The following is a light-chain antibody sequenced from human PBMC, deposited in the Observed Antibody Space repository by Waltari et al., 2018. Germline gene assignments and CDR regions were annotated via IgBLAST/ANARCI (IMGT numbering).Light chain of an antibody. CDR2: ATS. CDR3: LQYNRNPYS. J-gene: IGKJ2*03. CDR1: QGISTY. Sequence: DIQMTQSPSSLSASAGDRVTITCRASQGISTYLNWYQQKPGKAPKRLIYATSSFESVVPSRFSGSGSGTDFTLTISSLQPEDFATYYCLQYNRNPYSFGQGTKVEIK. V-gene: IGKV1-17*01.